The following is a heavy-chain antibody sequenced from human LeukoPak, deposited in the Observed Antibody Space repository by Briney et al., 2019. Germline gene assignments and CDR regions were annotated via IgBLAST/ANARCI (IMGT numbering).Heavy chain of an antibody. CDR3: ARGSPRKSKSYFDY. CDR2: IYTSGST. Sequence: SETLSLTCTVSGGSISSYYWSWIRQPPGKGLEWIGYIYTSGSTNYNPSLKGRVTISVDTSKNQFSLKLSSVTAADTAVYYCARGSPRKSKSYFDYWGQGTLVTVSS. CDR1: GGSISSYY. J-gene: IGHJ4*02. V-gene: IGHV4-4*09.